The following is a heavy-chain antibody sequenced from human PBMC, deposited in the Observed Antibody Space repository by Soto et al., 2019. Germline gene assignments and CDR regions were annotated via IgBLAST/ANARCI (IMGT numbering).Heavy chain of an antibody. D-gene: IGHD3-10*01. CDR1: GFTFSSYA. Sequence: PGGPLRLSCAASGFTFSSYAMSWVRQAPGKGLEWVSAISGSGGSTYYADSVKGRFTISRDNSKNTLYLQMNSLRAEDTAVYYCAKTPLYGSGSYLDYWGQGTLVTVSS. V-gene: IGHV3-23*01. CDR3: AKTPLYGSGSYLDY. CDR2: ISGSGGST. J-gene: IGHJ4*02.